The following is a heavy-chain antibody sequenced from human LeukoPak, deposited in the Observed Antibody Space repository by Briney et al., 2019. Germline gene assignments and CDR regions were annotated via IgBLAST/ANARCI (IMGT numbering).Heavy chain of an antibody. CDR2: IIPILSIA. CDR3: ARDGFLESYGFDY. D-gene: IGHD3-3*01. Sequence: PVKVSCKASGGTFSSYAISWVRQAPGQGLEWMGRIIPILSIANYAQKFQGRVTITADKSTSTVYMELSSLRSEDTAVYYCARDGFLESYGFDYWGQGTLVTVSS. J-gene: IGHJ4*02. V-gene: IGHV1-69*04. CDR1: GGTFSSYA.